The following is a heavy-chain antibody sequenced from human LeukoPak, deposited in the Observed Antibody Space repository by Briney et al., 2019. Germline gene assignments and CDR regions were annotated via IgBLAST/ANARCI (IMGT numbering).Heavy chain of an antibody. J-gene: IGHJ6*02. V-gene: IGHV4-4*07. CDR3: ARDFPHGSGRYFYEGMDV. CDR2: IHSSGST. D-gene: IGHD2-15*01. CDR1: GGSISDYY. Sequence: SETLSLTCTVSGGSISDYYWSWIRQSAGKGLEWIGHIHSSGSTYYNPSLKSRLTMSVDMSKNQVSLKLSSMTAADTAVYYCARDFPHGSGRYFYEGMDVWGQGTTVTVSS.